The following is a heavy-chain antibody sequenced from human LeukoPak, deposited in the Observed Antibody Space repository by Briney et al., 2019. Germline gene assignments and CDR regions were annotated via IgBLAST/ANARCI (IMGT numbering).Heavy chain of an antibody. CDR1: GGSISSGGYY. D-gene: IGHD4-23*01. Sequence: SETLSLTCTVSGGSISSGGYYWSWIRQPPGKGLEWIGYIYHSGSTYYNPSLKSRVTISVDRSKNQFSLKLSSVAAADTAVYYCARVAYGGNSVLFDYWGQGTLVTVSS. V-gene: IGHV4-30-2*01. CDR2: IYHSGST. J-gene: IGHJ4*02. CDR3: ARVAYGGNSVLFDY.